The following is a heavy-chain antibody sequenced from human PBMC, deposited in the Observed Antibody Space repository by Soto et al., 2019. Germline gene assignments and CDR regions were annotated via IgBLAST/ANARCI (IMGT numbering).Heavy chain of an antibody. CDR1: GFTFSSYS. J-gene: IGHJ2*01. CDR2: ISSSSSYI. V-gene: IGHV3-21*01. D-gene: IGHD6-13*01. CDR3: ARLPQFFRPGYSSSSNWYFDL. Sequence: GGSLRLSCAASGFTFSSYSMNWVRQAPGKGLEWVSSISSSSSYIYYADSVKGRFTISRDNAKNSLYLQMNSLRAEDTAVYYCARLPQFFRPGYSSSSNWYFDLWGRGTLVTVSS.